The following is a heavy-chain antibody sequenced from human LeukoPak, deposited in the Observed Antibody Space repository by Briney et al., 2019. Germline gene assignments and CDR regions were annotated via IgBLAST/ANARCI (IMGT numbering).Heavy chain of an antibody. V-gene: IGHV3-74*01. CDR1: GFTFSSFW. D-gene: IGHD4-17*01. J-gene: IGHJ4*02. CDR2: INSVGSST. Sequence: PGGSLRLSCAASGFTFSSFWMHWVRQAPGKGLVWVSRINSVGSSTSYADSAKGRFTISRDNSKNTLFLQMNSLRAEDTAVYYCARDLTGSTVTTLVLDYWGQGTLVTVSS. CDR3: ARDLTGSTVTTLVLDY.